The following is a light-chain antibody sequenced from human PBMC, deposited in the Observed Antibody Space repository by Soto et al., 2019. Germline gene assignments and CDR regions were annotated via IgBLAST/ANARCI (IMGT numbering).Light chain of an antibody. V-gene: IGLV1-47*02. CDR1: SSNIGSNY. Sequence: QSVLTQPPSASGTPGQRVTISCSGSSSNIGSNYVYWYQQLPGTAPKLLIYSSNQRPSGVPDRFSGSKSGTSASLAISGLRSEDEADYYCAAWDDSLSVVVFGGGTQLTVL. CDR2: SSN. CDR3: AAWDDSLSVVV. J-gene: IGLJ2*01.